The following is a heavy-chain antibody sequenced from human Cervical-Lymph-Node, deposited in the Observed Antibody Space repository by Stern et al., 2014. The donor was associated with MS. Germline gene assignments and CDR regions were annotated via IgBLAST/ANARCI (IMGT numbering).Heavy chain of an antibody. J-gene: IGHJ6*02. Sequence: VQLVESGAEVKKPGASVKVSCKASGYTFTNYYMHWVRQAPGQGLEWMGRINPNSGATSYAQTFQGRVTMTRDTSTSTVYLELSSMTAEDTAVYYCARTKDASIADRAGEHNYFGMDVWGQGTPVTVSS. CDR3: ARTKDASIADRAGEHNYFGMDV. CDR2: INPNSGAT. V-gene: IGHV1-46*01. CDR1: GYTFTNYY. D-gene: IGHD6-6*01.